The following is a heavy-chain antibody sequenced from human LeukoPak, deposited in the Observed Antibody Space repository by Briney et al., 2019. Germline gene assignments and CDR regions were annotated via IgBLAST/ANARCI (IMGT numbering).Heavy chain of an antibody. CDR3: ARVGLTMVRGVLDY. Sequence: ASVKVSCKASGYTFIDYGFTWLRQAPGQRLEWMGRINTLDGNTDYAQKFQDRVTMTTDTSTNTAYMELRSLRPDDTAVYYCARVGLTMVRGVLDYWGQGTLVTVSS. CDR1: GYTFIDYG. V-gene: IGHV1-18*01. D-gene: IGHD3-10*01. J-gene: IGHJ4*02. CDR2: INTLDGNT.